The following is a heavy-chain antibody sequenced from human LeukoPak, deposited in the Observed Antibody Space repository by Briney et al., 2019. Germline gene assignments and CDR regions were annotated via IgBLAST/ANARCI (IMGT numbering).Heavy chain of an antibody. Sequence: GGSLRPSCAASGFTFRSYDMHWVRQAPGKGLEWVAVIWYDGSNKYCGDSVEGRFTISRDNSKNTLFLQMNSLGAGDTAVYYCAREGTAMTTYYAMDVWGQGTTVTVSS. CDR3: AREGTAMTTYYAMDV. CDR1: GFTFRSYD. CDR2: IWYDGSNK. J-gene: IGHJ6*02. D-gene: IGHD5-18*01. V-gene: IGHV3-33*01.